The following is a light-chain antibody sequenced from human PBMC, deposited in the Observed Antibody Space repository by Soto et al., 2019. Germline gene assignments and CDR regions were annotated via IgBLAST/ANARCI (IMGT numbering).Light chain of an antibody. CDR3: QHYNNWPPYS. Sequence: ETVMTQSPDTLSVSPGESATLSCRVSQDVSTNLAWFHHKPGQTPRLVLYGASKRATGIPARFSGSGSGRHFTLTISSLQSEDFGVYYCQHYNNWPPYSFGQGTKVEIK. J-gene: IGKJ2*03. CDR2: GAS. V-gene: IGKV3-15*01. CDR1: QDVSTN.